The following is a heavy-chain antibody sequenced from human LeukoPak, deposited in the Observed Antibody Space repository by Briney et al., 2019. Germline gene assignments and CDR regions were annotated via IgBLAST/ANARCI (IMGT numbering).Heavy chain of an antibody. V-gene: IGHV3-53*01. D-gene: IGHD3-10*01. Sequence: PGGSLRLSCAASGSSVNNNYMNWVRQATGKGLEWDSLMDNFGYKHYADSVEGRVTISRDSSRNTVYLQLNSLRAEDTAVYYCAGGSYYGSGSRPGYIEHWGQGTLVTVSS. CDR1: GSSVNNNY. CDR3: AGGSYYGSGSRPGYIEH. CDR2: MDNFGYK. J-gene: IGHJ4*02.